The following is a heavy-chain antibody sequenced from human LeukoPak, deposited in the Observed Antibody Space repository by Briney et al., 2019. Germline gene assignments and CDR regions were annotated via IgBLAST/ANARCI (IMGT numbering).Heavy chain of an antibody. CDR3: ARDMITFGGVIAPGFDY. CDR2: INPSGGST. Sequence: ASVKVSCKASGYTFTSYYMHWVRQAPGQGLEWTGIINPSGGSTSYAQKFQGRVTMTRDMSTSTAYMELSRLRSDDTAVYYCARDMITFGGVIAPGFDYWGQGTLVTVSS. D-gene: IGHD3-16*02. J-gene: IGHJ4*02. CDR1: GYTFTSYY. V-gene: IGHV1-46*01.